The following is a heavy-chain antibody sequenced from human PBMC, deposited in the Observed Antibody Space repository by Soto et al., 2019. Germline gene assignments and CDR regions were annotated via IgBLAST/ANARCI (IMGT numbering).Heavy chain of an antibody. J-gene: IGHJ6*02. D-gene: IGHD6-19*01. V-gene: IGHV3-30*18. Sequence: QVQLVESGGGVVQPGRSLRLSCAASGFTFSSYGMHWVRQAPGKGLEWVAVISYDGSNKYYADSVKGRFTISRDNSKNTLYLQMNSLRAEDTAVYYCAKDLVTVAEIRDYYYYGMDVWGQGTTVTVSS. CDR3: AKDLVTVAEIRDYYYYGMDV. CDR2: ISYDGSNK. CDR1: GFTFSSYG.